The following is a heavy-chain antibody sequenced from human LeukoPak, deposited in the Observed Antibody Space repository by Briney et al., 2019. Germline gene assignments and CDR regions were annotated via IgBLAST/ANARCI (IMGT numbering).Heavy chain of an antibody. CDR3: ARDQLRFLEWFPFDP. V-gene: IGHV4-4*07. CDR1: GGSISSYY. Sequence: ASETLSLTCTVSGGSISSYYWSWIRQPAGKGLEWIGRIYTSGSTNYNPSLKSRVTMSVDTSKNQFSLELSSVTAADTAVYYCARDQLRFLEWFPFDPWGQGTLVTVSS. J-gene: IGHJ5*02. D-gene: IGHD3-3*01. CDR2: IYTSGST.